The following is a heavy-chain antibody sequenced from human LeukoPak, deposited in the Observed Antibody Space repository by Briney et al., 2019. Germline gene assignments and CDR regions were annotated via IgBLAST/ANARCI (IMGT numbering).Heavy chain of an antibody. CDR1: GGSISTYY. CDR3: ARRPTGDPKFDY. V-gene: IGHV4-59*08. J-gene: IGHJ4*02. Sequence: SETLSLTCTVSGGSISTYYWSWIRQPPGKGLVWIGSFYYTGSTNYNPSLRSGVTISVDKSKNRFSLKLSTVTAADTAVYYCARRPTGDPKFDYWGQGTLVTVSS. CDR2: FYYTGST. D-gene: IGHD7-27*01.